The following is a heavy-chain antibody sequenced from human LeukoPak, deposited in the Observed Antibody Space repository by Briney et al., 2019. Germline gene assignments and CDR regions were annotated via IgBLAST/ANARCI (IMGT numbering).Heavy chain of an antibody. CDR2: ISGSGGST. D-gene: IGHD2-2*01. CDR1: GFTFSSYS. Sequence: TGGSLRLSCAASGFTFSSYSMNWVRQAPGKGLEWVSAISGSGGSTYYADSVKGRFTISRDNSKNTLYLQMNSLRAEDTAVYYCAKKPRRYCSSTSCRNFWGQGTMVTVSS. J-gene: IGHJ3*01. V-gene: IGHV3-23*01. CDR3: AKKPRRYCSSTSCRNF.